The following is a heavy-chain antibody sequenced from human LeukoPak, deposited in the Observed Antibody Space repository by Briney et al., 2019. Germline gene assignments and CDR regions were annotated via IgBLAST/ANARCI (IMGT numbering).Heavy chain of an antibody. J-gene: IGHJ4*02. CDR3: AKASEVGRGYFDY. CDR2: ISGSGGST. Sequence: PGGSLRLSCAASGFSFSNYAMSWVRQAPGKGLEWVSVISGSGGSTNYAASVKGRFTMSRDNSQNTLYLQMSSLRVEDTAVYYCAKASEVGRGYFDYWGQGTLVTVSS. D-gene: IGHD1-26*01. V-gene: IGHV3-23*01. CDR1: GFSFSNYA.